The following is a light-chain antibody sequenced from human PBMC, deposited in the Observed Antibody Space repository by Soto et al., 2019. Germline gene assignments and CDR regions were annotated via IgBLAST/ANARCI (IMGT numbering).Light chain of an antibody. CDR2: EVT. V-gene: IGLV2-14*01. CDR3: SSYTNINTRACV. J-gene: IGLJ1*01. CDR1: SADICSYNR. Sequence: QSVLTQPASVSGSPGQSITICCTGTSADICSYNRVSWYEQHPGKAPKLIIYEVTDRPSGVSNRFSGSKSGNTASLTISGLQAEDEAEYYCSSYTNINTRACVFGTGTKLTVL.